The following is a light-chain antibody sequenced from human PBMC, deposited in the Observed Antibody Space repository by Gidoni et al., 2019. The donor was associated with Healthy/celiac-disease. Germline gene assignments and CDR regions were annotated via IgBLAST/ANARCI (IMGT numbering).Light chain of an antibody. V-gene: IGLV1-47*01. CDR2: RNN. Sequence: QSVLTQPASASGTPGHRVTISCSGRSSNIGSNYVYWYQPLPGTAPKLLSYRNNQPPSGVPDLFSGSRSGSSAYLAISGLLSEAQSYYHFAACDDILSGRLVFGRGTRLSV. CDR3: AACDDILSGRLV. CDR1: SSNIGSNY. J-gene: IGLJ3*02.